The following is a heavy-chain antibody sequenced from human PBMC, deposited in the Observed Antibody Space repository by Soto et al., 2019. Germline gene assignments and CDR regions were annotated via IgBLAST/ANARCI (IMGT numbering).Heavy chain of an antibody. CDR1: GDTYASYA. Sequence: ASVKVSCTASGDTYASYAISWMRQAPGQGLEWMGWISAYNGNTNYAQKLQGRVTMTTDTSTSTAYMELRSSVTAADTAVYYCARLGYCISTSCYDWFDPWGQGTLVTVSS. V-gene: IGHV1-18*01. D-gene: IGHD2-2*01. J-gene: IGHJ5*02. CDR2: ISAYNGNT. CDR3: ARLGYCISTSCYDWFDP.